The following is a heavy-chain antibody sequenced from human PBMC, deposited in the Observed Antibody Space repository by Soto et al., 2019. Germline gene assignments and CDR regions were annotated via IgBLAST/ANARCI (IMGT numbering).Heavy chain of an antibody. CDR1: GGSISSYY. V-gene: IGHV4-59*01. J-gene: IGHJ3*02. CDR2: IYYSGST. D-gene: IGHD3-22*01. Sequence: XGTLSLTCTVSGGSISSYYWSWIRQPPGKGLEWIGYIYYSGSTNYNPSLKSRVTISVDTSKNQFSLKLSSVTAADTAVYYCARENYYDSSGWAFDIWGQGTMVTVSS. CDR3: ARENYYDSSGWAFDI.